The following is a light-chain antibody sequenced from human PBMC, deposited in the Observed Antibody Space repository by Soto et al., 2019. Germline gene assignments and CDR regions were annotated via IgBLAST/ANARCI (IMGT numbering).Light chain of an antibody. CDR3: HQYGNSPGT. J-gene: IGKJ1*01. CDR2: GTS. V-gene: IGKV3-20*01. Sequence: EIVLTQSPGTLSLSPGQRATLSCRASQSVNTRYFSWYQQRPGQAPRLLIYGTSIRATAFPDRFSGSGSGTDFTLTISRLEPEDFAVYYCHQYGNSPGTFGQGIKVEIK. CDR1: QSVNTRY.